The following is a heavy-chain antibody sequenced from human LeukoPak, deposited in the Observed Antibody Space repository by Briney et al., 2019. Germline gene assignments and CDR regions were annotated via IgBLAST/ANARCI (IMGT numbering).Heavy chain of an antibody. Sequence: PSETLSLTCTVSGGSISSSSYYWGWIRQPPGKGLEWIGSIYYSGSTYYNPSLKSRVTISVDTSKNQFSLKLSSVTAADTAVYYCARHGDREMVTPFDYWGQGTLVTVSS. CDR1: GGSISSSSYY. D-gene: IGHD5-24*01. CDR2: IYYSGST. V-gene: IGHV4-39*01. CDR3: ARHGDREMVTPFDY. J-gene: IGHJ4*02.